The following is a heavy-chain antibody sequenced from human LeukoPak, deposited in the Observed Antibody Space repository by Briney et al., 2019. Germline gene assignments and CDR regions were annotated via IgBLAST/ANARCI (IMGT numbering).Heavy chain of an antibody. D-gene: IGHD2-2*01. CDR2: IYYSGST. CDR3: ARGYCSSTSCYPFDY. V-gene: IGHV4-31*03. Sequence: SETLSLTCTVSGGSISSGGYYWSWIRQHPGKGLEWIGYIYYSGSTYYNPSLKSRVTISVDTSKNQFSLKLSSVTAADTAVYYCARGYCSSTSCYPFDYWGQGTLVTVSS. J-gene: IGHJ4*02. CDR1: GGSISSGGYY.